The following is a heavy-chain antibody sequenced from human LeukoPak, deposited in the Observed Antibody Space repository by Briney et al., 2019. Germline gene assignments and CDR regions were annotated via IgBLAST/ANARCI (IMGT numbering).Heavy chain of an antibody. V-gene: IGHV4-30-2*01. CDR3: ARVRDLLIGSSSSGWFDP. CDR1: GGSISSGGYS. J-gene: IGHJ5*02. Sequence: SQTLSLTCAVSGGSISSGGYSWSWIRQPPGKGLEWIGYIYHSGSTYYNPSLKSRVTISVDRSKNQFSLKLSSVTAADTAVYYCARVRDLLIGSSSSGWFDPWGQGTLVTVSS. CDR2: IYHSGST. D-gene: IGHD6-6*01.